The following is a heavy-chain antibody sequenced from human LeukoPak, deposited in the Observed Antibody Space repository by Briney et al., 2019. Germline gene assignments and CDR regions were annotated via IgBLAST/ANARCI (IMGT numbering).Heavy chain of an antibody. Sequence: TGGSLRLSCVVSGFRFSDYYMSWIRQTPGKGLELISYISGSGDAIYYTDSVKGRFTISRDNANNLLYLQMNSLRGEDTAVYYCTRDRSRAEDDWGQGALVTVSS. CDR3: TRDRSRAEDD. V-gene: IGHV3-11*04. CDR1: GFRFSDYY. D-gene: IGHD1-14*01. CDR2: ISGSGDAI. J-gene: IGHJ4*02.